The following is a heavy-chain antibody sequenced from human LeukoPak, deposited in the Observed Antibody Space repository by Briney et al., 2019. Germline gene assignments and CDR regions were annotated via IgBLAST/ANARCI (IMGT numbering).Heavy chain of an antibody. D-gene: IGHD3-22*01. J-gene: IGHJ3*02. CDR3: ARGLFLSGYLDAFDI. Sequence: GGSLRLSCAASGFTVNNKYMTWVRQAPGKGLEWVSLIYNDGRTYYADSVKGRCTISRDNLKNVLYLQMNSLKVEDTALYYCARGLFLSGYLDAFDIWGQGAVVTVSS. V-gene: IGHV3-53*01. CDR1: GFTVNNKY. CDR2: IYNDGRT.